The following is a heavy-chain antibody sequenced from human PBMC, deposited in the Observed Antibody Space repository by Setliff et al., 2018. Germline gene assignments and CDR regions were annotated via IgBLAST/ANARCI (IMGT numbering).Heavy chain of an antibody. D-gene: IGHD3-22*01. J-gene: IGHJ3*02. CDR2: INPNSGNT. CDR3: ARRIKQVVTHAFDI. V-gene: IGHV1-8*02. CDR1: GYSFTNYD. Sequence: GASVKVSCKASGYSFTNYDINWVRQATGQGLEWMGWINPNSGNTDYAQKFQGRVTMTRNTSISTAYMELSSLRSEDTAVYYCARRIKQVVTHAFDIWGQGTVVTVSS.